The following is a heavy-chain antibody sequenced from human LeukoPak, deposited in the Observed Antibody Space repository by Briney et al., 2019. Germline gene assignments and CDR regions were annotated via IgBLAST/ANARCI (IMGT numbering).Heavy chain of an antibody. J-gene: IGHJ5*02. CDR3: ARELYGDYSNWFDP. Sequence: GRSLRLSCAASGFTFSSYGMHWVRQAPGKGLEWVAVIWYDGSNTYYADSVKGRFTISRDNSKNTLYLQMNSLRAEDTAVYYCARELYGDYSNWFDPWGQGTLVTVSS. D-gene: IGHD4-17*01. CDR2: IWYDGSNT. CDR1: GFTFSSYG. V-gene: IGHV3-33*01.